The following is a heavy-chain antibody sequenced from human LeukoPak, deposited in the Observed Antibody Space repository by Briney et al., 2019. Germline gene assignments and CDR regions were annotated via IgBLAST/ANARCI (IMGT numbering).Heavy chain of an antibody. D-gene: IGHD3-3*01. V-gene: IGHV4-34*01. Sequence: PSETLSLTCAVYGGSFSGYYWSWIRQPPGKGLEWIGEINHSGSTNYNPSLKSRVTISVDTSKNQFSLKLSSVTAADTAVYYCARGLFWSGYYTMYYFDYWGQGTLVTVSS. CDR3: ARGLFWSGYYTMYYFDY. CDR2: INHSGST. CDR1: GGSFSGYY. J-gene: IGHJ4*02.